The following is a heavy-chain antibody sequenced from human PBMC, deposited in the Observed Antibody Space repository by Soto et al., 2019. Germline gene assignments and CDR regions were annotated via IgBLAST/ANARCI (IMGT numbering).Heavy chain of an antibody. Sequence: GASVKVSCKASGYTFTGYYMHWVRQAPGQGLEWMGWINPNNGGTNYAQKLQGWVTMTRDTSISTAYMELRRLRSDDTAVYYCARVRPPITIFGVVIKTNYPPDYYGMDVWGQGTTVTVSS. J-gene: IGHJ6*02. CDR1: GYTFTGYY. V-gene: IGHV1-2*04. D-gene: IGHD3-3*01. CDR2: INPNNGGT. CDR3: ARVRPPITIFGVVIKTNYPPDYYGMDV.